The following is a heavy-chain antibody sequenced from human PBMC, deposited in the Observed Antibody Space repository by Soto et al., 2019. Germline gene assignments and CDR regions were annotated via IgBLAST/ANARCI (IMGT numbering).Heavy chain of an antibody. D-gene: IGHD3-10*01. CDR2: ISSNGGST. CDR1: GFTFSSYA. V-gene: IGHV3-64*01. CDR3: ARTYGSGSYHVRYYYMDV. Sequence: GGSLRLSCAASGFTFSSYAMHWVRQAPGKGLEYVSAISSNGGSTYYANSVKGRFTISRDNSKNTLYLQMGSLRAEDMAVYYCARTYGSGSYHVRYYYMDVWGKGTTVTVSS. J-gene: IGHJ6*03.